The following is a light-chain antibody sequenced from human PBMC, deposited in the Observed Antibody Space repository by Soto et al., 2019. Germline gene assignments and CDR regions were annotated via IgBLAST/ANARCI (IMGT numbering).Light chain of an antibody. V-gene: IGKV3-20*01. CDR3: QQYGTSPYT. CDR2: GAS. CDR1: QRLSSNS. J-gene: IGKJ2*01. Sequence: EIVLTQSPGTLSLSPGETATLSCGASQRLSSNSLAWYQQRPGQAPRLLIYGASSRATGIPDRFSGSGSGTDFTLTISRLEPKDCAVYYCQQYGTSPYTLGQGTKLEIK.